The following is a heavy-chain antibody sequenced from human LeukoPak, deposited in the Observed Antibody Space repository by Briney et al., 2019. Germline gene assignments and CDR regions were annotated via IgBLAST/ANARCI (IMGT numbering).Heavy chain of an antibody. CDR1: GYPFTTWE. J-gene: IGHJ5*02. Sequence: ASVKVSCKTSGYPFTTWEINWVRQAAGQGLEWMGWVHPDGGNTAYAQKFQGRVTMTRDTSISTAYMELSGLTSDDTAVYFCARGPRNDPWGQGTLVTVSS. CDR3: ARGPRNDP. D-gene: IGHD1-14*01. CDR2: VHPDGGNT. V-gene: IGHV1-8*01.